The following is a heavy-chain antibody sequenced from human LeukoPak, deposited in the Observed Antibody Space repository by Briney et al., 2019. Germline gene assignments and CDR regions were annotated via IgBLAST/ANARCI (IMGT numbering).Heavy chain of an antibody. Sequence: GGSLRLSCAASGFTFRIYAMSWVRQAPGKGLEWVSAISGSGASTYYADSVKGRFTISRDTAKNTPYLQMNSLKAEDPAGYYFAAEVVHGDLFYFDYWGQGTLVTVSS. CDR3: AAEVVHGDLFYFDY. V-gene: IGHV3-23*01. CDR1: GFTFRIYA. CDR2: ISGSGAST. J-gene: IGHJ4*02. D-gene: IGHD4-17*01.